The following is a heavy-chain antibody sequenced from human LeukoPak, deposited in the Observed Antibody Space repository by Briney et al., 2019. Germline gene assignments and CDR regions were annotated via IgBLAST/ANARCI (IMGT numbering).Heavy chain of an antibody. V-gene: IGHV4-34*01. CDR3: ARNYDYVWGNDY. CDR1: GGSFSGYY. CDR2: INHSGST. D-gene: IGHD3-16*01. J-gene: IGHJ4*02. Sequence: SETLSLTCAVYGGSFSGYYWCWIRQPPGKGLEWIGEINHSGSTNYNPSLKSRVTISVDTSKNQFSLKLSSVTAADTAVYYCARNYDYVWGNDYWGQGTLVTVSS.